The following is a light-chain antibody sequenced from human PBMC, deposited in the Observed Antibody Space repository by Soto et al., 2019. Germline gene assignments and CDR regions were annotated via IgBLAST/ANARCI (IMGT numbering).Light chain of an antibody. J-gene: IGKJ4*01. Sequence: DVQMTQSPSSLSASVGDRVIITCKANQSIANFLNWFQHKPGKAPKLLISDASYLELGGPSRFSGSRSGTDFVLDISNLQSEDVATYFCQQYEDLPLTFGGGTKADI. CDR3: QQYEDLPLT. V-gene: IGKV1-33*01. CDR1: QSIANF. CDR2: DAS.